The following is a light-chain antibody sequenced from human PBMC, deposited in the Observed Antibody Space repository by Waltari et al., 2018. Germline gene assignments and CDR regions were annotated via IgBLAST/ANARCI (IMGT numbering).Light chain of an antibody. CDR1: NTDVGGSNF. J-gene: IGLJ1*01. CDR3: CSYTRSSTYV. Sequence: QSALSQPASVSGSPGQSITISCSGTNTDVGGSNFVSWYQQYPEKAPKVSIYDTDRPSGGSHRFSGSKFGNTASLTISGLQAEDEADYYCCSYTRSSTYVFGTGTKVTVL. CDR2: DT. V-gene: IGLV2-14*03.